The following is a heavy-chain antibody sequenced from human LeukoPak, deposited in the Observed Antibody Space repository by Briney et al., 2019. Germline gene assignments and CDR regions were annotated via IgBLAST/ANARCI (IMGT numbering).Heavy chain of an antibody. V-gene: IGHV3-23*01. Sequence: GGSLRLSCAASGFTFSSYAMSWVRQAPGKGLEWVSAISGSDGSTYYADSVKGRFTISRDNSQNTLYLQMNSLSAEDTAVYYCEKDLGGSGDYRPYWGQGSVVTVSS. J-gene: IGHJ4*02. D-gene: IGHD2-21*02. CDR1: GFTFSSYA. CDR2: ISGSDGST. CDR3: EKDLGGSGDYRPY.